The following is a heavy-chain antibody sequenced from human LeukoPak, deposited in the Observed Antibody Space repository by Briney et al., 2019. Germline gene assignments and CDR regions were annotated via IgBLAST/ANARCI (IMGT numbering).Heavy chain of an antibody. CDR2: FNPENGNT. Sequence: ASVKVSCKASGYSFVGYGITWVRQAPGQGLEWMGWFNPENGNTNYAQKVQGRVTMTADTSTSTAYMELRSLRSDDTAVYYCARATTKEWELGGFDYWGQGTLVTVSS. CDR3: ARATTKEWELGGFDY. J-gene: IGHJ4*02. D-gene: IGHD1-26*01. CDR1: GYSFVGYG. V-gene: IGHV1-18*01.